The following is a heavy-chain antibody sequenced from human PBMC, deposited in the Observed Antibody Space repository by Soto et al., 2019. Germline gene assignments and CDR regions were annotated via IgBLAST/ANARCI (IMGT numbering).Heavy chain of an antibody. Sequence: SETLSLTCTVSGGSISSDYWSWIRQPAGKGLEWIGRIYTSENTHYNPSLRSRVSMSLDTSKDQLSLNLSSVTAADTAVYYCARGVGRSSWTSFDSWGQGTLVTVSS. CDR3: ARGVGRSSWTSFDS. CDR1: GGSISSDY. CDR2: IYTSENT. V-gene: IGHV4-4*07. D-gene: IGHD6-13*01. J-gene: IGHJ5*01.